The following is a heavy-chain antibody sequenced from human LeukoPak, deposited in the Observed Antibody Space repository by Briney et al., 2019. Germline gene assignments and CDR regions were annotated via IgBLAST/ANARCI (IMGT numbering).Heavy chain of an antibody. CDR1: GFTFSSYA. CDR3: AKEVNYGSGSGVFDY. Sequence: TGGSLRHSCAAPGFTFSSYAMSWVRQAPGKGLEWVSAISGSGGSTYYADSVKGRFTISRDNSKNTLYLQMNSLRAEDTAVYYRAKEVNYGSGSGVFDYWGQGTLVTVSS. J-gene: IGHJ4*02. CDR2: ISGSGGST. D-gene: IGHD3-10*01. V-gene: IGHV3-23*01.